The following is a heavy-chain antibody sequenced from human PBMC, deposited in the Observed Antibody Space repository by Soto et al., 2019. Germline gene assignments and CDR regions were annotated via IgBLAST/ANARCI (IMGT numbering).Heavy chain of an antibody. CDR2: IDPSDSYT. V-gene: IGHV5-10-1*01. Sequence: XESLKISCKGSGCSFTNYWISWVRQMPGKGLEWMGRIDPSDSYTNYSPSFQVHVTISADKSISTAYLQWSSLKASDTAMYYCARSLPDTSMVPDYWGQGTLVTVSS. CDR1: GCSFTNYW. J-gene: IGHJ4*02. D-gene: IGHD5-18*01. CDR3: ARSLPDTSMVPDY.